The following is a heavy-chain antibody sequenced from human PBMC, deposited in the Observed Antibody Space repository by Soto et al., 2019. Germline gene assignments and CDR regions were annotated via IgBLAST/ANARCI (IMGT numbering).Heavy chain of an antibody. CDR1: GXSFSRCS. V-gene: IGHV3-23*01. D-gene: IGHD3-9*01. J-gene: IGHJ4*02. CDR2: ISGSGGRT. Sequence: GSLGLGCAASGXSFSRCSMCWSRQAPEKRLEGVSDISGSGGRTYYADSVKGSSTISRDTSKNTLYLQMNRLRSEDTDVYYGANCQEYYDILTGYYNPPYFDYWGQGTLVTVSS. CDR3: ANCQEYYDILTGYYNPPYFDY.